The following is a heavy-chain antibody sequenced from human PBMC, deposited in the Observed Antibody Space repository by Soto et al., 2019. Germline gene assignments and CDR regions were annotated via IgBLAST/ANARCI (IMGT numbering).Heavy chain of an antibody. CDR2: INTDGGSS. Sequence: GGSLRLSCAASGFTFSGHWMHWVRQVPGKGLEWVSRINTDGGSSAYADSVKGRFTISRDNAKNTLYLQMNGLRAEDTAVYYWAREAGYCSRTSCYRRAFDTWGQGTTVTVSS. CDR1: GFTFSGHW. J-gene: IGHJ3*02. D-gene: IGHD2-2*01. CDR3: AREAGYCSRTSCYRRAFDT. V-gene: IGHV3-74*03.